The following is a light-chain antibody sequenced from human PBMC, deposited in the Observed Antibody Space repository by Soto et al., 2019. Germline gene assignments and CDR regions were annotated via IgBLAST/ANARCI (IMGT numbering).Light chain of an antibody. CDR3: LQDYTYPWT. V-gene: IGKV1-6*01. CDR1: QAIRND. CDR2: GAS. J-gene: IGKJ1*01. Sequence: AIQMTQSPSSLSASVGDRVTITCRASQAIRNDLGWYQQKPGKAPNLLIFGASNLQAGVPVRFSASGSDTNFTLPISNLQPEDFASYYCLQDYTYPWTFGQGTKVDI.